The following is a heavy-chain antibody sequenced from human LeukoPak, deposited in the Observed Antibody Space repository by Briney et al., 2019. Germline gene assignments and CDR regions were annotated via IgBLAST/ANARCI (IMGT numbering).Heavy chain of an antibody. CDR2: ISGSGGST. D-gene: IGHD6-13*01. CDR3: AKDPPRIAAAGINWFDP. V-gene: IGHV3-23*01. CDR1: GFTLSSYA. J-gene: IGHJ5*02. Sequence: GGSLRLSCAASGFTLSSYAMSWVRQAPGKGLEWVSAISGSGGSTYYADSVKGRFTISRDNSKNTLYLQMNSLRAEDTAVYYCAKDPPRIAAAGINWFDPWGQGTLVTVSS.